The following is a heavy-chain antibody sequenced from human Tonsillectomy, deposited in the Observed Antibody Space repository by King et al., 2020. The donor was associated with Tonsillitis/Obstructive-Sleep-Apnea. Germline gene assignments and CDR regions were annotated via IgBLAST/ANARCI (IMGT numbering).Heavy chain of an antibody. V-gene: IGHV3-21*01. CDR2: IDSTGNHL. Sequence: DEQLVQSGGGLVKPGGSLRLSFAASGFAFHYYTLEWVRQAPGKGLEWVSSIDSTGNHLYYADSVKGRFTVSRDNTKNSLYLQMTGLRAEDTAVYYCARALSTAYLDSWGQGTLVTVSS. J-gene: IGHJ4*02. CDR3: ARALSTAYLDS. CDR1: GFAFHYYT.